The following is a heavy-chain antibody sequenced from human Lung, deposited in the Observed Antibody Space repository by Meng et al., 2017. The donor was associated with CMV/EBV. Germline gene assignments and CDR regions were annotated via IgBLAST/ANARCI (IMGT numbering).Heavy chain of an antibody. D-gene: IGHD6-6*01. CDR1: GGSLSGYY. J-gene: IGHJ4*02. V-gene: IGHV4-34*01. CDR2: IRHSGDTT. Sequence: YGGSLSGYYGSWSRQTPGKGLEWIGEIRHSGDTTNYNPSPKSRVTISIDTSKKQFSLKLSAVTAADTAVYYCARQYSSAYYSDYWGQGTLXTSPQ. CDR3: ARQYSSAYYSDY.